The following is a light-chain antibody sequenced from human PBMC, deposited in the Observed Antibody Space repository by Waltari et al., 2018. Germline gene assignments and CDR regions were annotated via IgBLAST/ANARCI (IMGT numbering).Light chain of an antibody. CDR1: QDISDF. Sequence: DIQMTQFPSSLSASLGDRVTITCQASQDISDFLNWYQQKPGEAPQLLIFYASISEEGVPSRVRGYGSLTQLTLTIDSLQPEDIATYYCQQYDGLPWTYGQGTKVEV. J-gene: IGKJ1*01. CDR2: YAS. CDR3: QQYDGLPWT. V-gene: IGKV1-33*01.